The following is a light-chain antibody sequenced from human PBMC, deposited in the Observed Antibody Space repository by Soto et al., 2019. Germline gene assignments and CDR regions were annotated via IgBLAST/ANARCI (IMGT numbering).Light chain of an antibody. CDR2: GAS. CDR3: QKYDTAPYS. CDR1: QSVISNY. V-gene: IGKV3-20*01. J-gene: IGKJ2*03. Sequence: ESVLTQSPGTLSLSPGEGATLSCRSSQSVISNYLAWFKKKPGQAPRLLIYGASNRATGIPDRFSGSGSGTDFTLTISRLEPEDFAVYYCQKYDTAPYSFGQGTNLEIK.